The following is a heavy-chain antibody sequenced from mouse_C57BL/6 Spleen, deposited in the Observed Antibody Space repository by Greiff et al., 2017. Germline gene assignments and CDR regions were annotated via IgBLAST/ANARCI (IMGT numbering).Heavy chain of an antibody. CDR3: ARSDGYSGLAY. Sequence: VQLQQSGAELVKPGASVKLSCTASGFNIKDYYMHWVKQRTEQGLEWIGRIDPEDGETKYAPKFQGKATITADTSSNTAYRQRSSLTSEDTAVYSCARSDGYSGLAYWGQGTLVTVSA. V-gene: IGHV14-2*01. CDR2: IDPEDGET. CDR1: GFNIKDYY. J-gene: IGHJ3*01. D-gene: IGHD2-3*01.